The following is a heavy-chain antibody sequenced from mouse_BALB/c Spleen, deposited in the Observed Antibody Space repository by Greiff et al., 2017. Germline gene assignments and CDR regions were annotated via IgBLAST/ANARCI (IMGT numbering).Heavy chain of an antibody. CDR2: IDPENGNT. Sequence: EVKLMESGAELVRPGALVKLSCKASGFNIKDYYMHWVKQRPEQGLEWIGWIDPENGNTIYDPKFQGKASITADTSSNTAYLQLSSLTSEDTAVYYCAVYGYDRFAYWGQGTLVTVSA. CDR3: AVYGYDRFAY. V-gene: IGHV14-1*02. J-gene: IGHJ3*01. D-gene: IGHD2-2*01. CDR1: GFNIKDYY.